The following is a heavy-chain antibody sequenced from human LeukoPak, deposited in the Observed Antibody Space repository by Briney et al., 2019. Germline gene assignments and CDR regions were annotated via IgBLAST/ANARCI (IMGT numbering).Heavy chain of an antibody. CDR3: ARVRGAAESSWITYFDY. CDR1: GGSFSGYY. Sequence: KASETLSLTCAVYGGSFSGYYWSWIRQPPGKGLEWIGEINHSGSTNYNPSLKSRVTISVDTSKNQFSLKLTSVTAADTAVYYCARVRGAAESSWITYFDYWGQGTLVTVSS. J-gene: IGHJ4*02. D-gene: IGHD3-10*01. V-gene: IGHV4-34*01. CDR2: INHSGST.